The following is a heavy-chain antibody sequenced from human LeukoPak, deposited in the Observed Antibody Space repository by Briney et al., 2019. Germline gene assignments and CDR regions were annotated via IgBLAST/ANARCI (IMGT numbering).Heavy chain of an antibody. CDR2: ISDSGGST. V-gene: IGHV3-64D*09. CDR1: GFPFSSYA. D-gene: IGHD6-13*01. Sequence: GGSLRLSCSASGFPFSSYAMHWVRQAPGKGLEYVSAISDSGGSTYYADSVKGRFTISRDNSKNTLYLQMSSLRAEDTAVYYCARGSWSAADTNIDYWGQGTLVTVSS. CDR3: ARGSWSAADTNIDY. J-gene: IGHJ4*02.